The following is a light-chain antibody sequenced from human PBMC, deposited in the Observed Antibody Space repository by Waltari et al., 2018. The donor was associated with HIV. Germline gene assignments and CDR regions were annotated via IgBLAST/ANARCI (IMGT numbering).Light chain of an antibody. V-gene: IGLV1-47*01. CDR1: DSHIGTNY. CDR2: RKK. J-gene: IGLJ3*02. Sequence: SVLTQLPSACGTPGQGITISCSGCDSHIGTNYVYWYQHIPGTTTKLLIYRKKQRPSGVPDRFSGSKSGASASLAISGLRSEDEADYYCATWDDSLSGWVFGGGTKLTVL. CDR3: ATWDDSLSGWV.